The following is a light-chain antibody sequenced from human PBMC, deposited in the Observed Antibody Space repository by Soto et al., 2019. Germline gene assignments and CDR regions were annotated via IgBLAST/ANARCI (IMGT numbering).Light chain of an antibody. CDR1: QTFRSI. J-gene: IGKJ2*01. CDR2: GAS. Sequence: LSPAAVSVSPGERETLSCWASQTFRSILAWYQQKPGQSPRLLIYGASTRATGIPARFSGSGSGTEFTLTISSLQAEDSAVYYCQQYKILPNTFGQGTIL. CDR3: QQYKILPNT. V-gene: IGKV3D-15*01.